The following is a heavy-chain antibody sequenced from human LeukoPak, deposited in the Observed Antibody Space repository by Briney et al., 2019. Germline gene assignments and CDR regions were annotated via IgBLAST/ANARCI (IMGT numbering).Heavy chain of an antibody. V-gene: IGHV4-34*01. CDR2: INQNAGT. J-gene: IGHJ5*02. CDR3: ARRRTRLSWLDP. D-gene: IGHD6-6*01. CDR1: GGSIRGYY. Sequence: SETLSLTCAVSGGSIRGYYWSWVRQSPGKGLEWIGDINQNAGTDYNPSLKSRVTMSIDSSKNQISLNVTAATAADTAIYYCARRRTRLSWLDPWGQGTLVTVSS.